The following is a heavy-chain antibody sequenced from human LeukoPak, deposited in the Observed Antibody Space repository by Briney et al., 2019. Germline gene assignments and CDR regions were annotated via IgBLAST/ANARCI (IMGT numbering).Heavy chain of an antibody. J-gene: IGHJ5*02. CDR2: IKSDGST. CDR1: GFTFSSYW. V-gene: IGHV3-74*01. D-gene: IGHD3-10*01. Sequence: GGSLRLSCAASGFTFSSYWMHWVRQAPGKGLMWVSRIKSDGSTIYADSVKGRFTISRDNAKNMVYLQMSSLRAEDTAMYYCARAITYFYGSVTYDWFDPWGQGTLVTVSS. CDR3: ARAITYFYGSVTYDWFDP.